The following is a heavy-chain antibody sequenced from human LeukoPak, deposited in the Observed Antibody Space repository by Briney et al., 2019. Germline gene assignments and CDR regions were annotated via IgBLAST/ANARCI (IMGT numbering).Heavy chain of an antibody. D-gene: IGHD6-13*01. CDR3: ARGFSRPKESIAAAGSAGKPNFDY. Sequence: ASVTVSCKASGYTFTGYYMHWVRQAPGQGLEWMGWINPNSGGTNYAQKFQGRVTMTRDTSISTAYMELSRLRSDDTAVYYCARGFSRPKESIAAAGSAGKPNFDYWGQGTLVTVSS. V-gene: IGHV1-2*02. CDR1: GYTFTGYY. J-gene: IGHJ4*02. CDR2: INPNSGGT.